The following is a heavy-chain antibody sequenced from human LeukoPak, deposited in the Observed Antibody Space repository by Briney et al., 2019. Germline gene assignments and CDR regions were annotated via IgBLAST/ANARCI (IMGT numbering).Heavy chain of an antibody. J-gene: IGHJ3*02. D-gene: IGHD4/OR15-4a*01. V-gene: IGHV1-46*01. CDR3: ARATWYGGNPSGAFDI. CDR1: GCTFTNYY. CDR2: INPSGGST. Sequence: ASVKVSCKASGCTFTNYYMHWVRQAPGQGLEWMGIINPSGGSTSYAQKFQGRLIMTRDTSTSTVYMELSSLRSEDTAVYYCARATWYGGNPSGAFDIWGQGTMVTVSS.